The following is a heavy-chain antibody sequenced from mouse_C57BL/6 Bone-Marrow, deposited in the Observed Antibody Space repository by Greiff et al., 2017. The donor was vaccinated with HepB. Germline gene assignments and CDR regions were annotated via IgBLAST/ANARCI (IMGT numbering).Heavy chain of an antibody. CDR3: VLITTVVATDY. V-gene: IGHV1-59*01. CDR1: GYTFTSYW. Sequence: QVQLQQPGAELVRPGTSVKLSCKASGYTFTSYWMHWVKQRPGQGLEWIGVIDPSDSYTNYNQKFKGKATLTVDTSSSTAYMQLSSLTSEDSAVYDCVLITTVVATDYWGQGTTLTVSS. D-gene: IGHD1-1*01. CDR2: IDPSDSYT. J-gene: IGHJ2*01.